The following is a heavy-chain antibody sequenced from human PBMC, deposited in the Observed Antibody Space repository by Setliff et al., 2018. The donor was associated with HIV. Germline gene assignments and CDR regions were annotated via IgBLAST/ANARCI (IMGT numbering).Heavy chain of an antibody. Sequence: SETLSLTCTVSGGSISSYYWSWIRQPPGKGLEWIGYTYTSGSTNYNPSLKSRVPISLDTSKNQFSLKLVSVTAADTAVYYCSRGLSFYDPGGFDYWGQGTLVTVSS. V-gene: IGHV4-4*09. CDR2: TYTSGST. CDR3: SRGLSFYDPGGFDY. CDR1: GGSISSYY. D-gene: IGHD3-22*01. J-gene: IGHJ4*02.